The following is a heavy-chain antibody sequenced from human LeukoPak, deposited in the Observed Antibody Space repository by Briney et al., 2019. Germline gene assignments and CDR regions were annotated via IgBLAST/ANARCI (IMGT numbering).Heavy chain of an antibody. D-gene: IGHD6-6*01. CDR2: INPSGGST. CDR1: GYTLTSRY. CDR3: ARSSYSSSSSV. J-gene: IGHJ3*01. V-gene: IGHV1-46*01. Sequence: ASVKVSCKASGYTLTSRYVHWVRQAPGQGLEWMGMINPSGGSTRYAQKFQGRVTMTRDTSTSTVYMELSSLRSEDTAVYYCARSSYSSSSSVWGQGTMVTVSS.